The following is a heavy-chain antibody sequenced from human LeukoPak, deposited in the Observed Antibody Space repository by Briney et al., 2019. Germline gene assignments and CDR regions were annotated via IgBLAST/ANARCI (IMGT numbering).Heavy chain of an antibody. J-gene: IGHJ4*02. Sequence: ASVKVSCKASGYTFFYYGVSWVRQAPGQGLEWMGWISTDNGNTNYAQKLQGRVTLTTDISTGTAYMELRSLRSDDTAVYYCARVDCSGDECYSEVYWGQGTLVTVSS. CDR3: ARVDCSGDECYSEVY. V-gene: IGHV1-18*01. CDR1: GYTFFYYG. CDR2: ISTDNGNT. D-gene: IGHD2-15*01.